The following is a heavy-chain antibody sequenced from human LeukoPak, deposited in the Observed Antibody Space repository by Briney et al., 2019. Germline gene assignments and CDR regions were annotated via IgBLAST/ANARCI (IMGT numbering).Heavy chain of an antibody. V-gene: IGHV1-24*01. CDR3: SSTRPDYYYSSGYYCY. Sequence: ASVKVSCKVSGYTLTALSMHWVRQAPGNGLEWLGGFDPEDGETIYAQKFQGRVTMTEDTSTDTAYMELSSLTSEDTAVDYCSSTRPDYYYSSGYYCYWGQGTLVTVSS. CDR1: GYTLTALS. J-gene: IGHJ4*02. D-gene: IGHD3-22*01. CDR2: FDPEDGET.